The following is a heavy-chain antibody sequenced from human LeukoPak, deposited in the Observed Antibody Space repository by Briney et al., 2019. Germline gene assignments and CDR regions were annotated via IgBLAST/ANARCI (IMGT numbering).Heavy chain of an antibody. J-gene: IGHJ4*02. CDR2: ISGSGGGT. V-gene: IGHV3-23*01. CDR1: GFTFSSYV. D-gene: IGHD6-19*01. CDR3: AKSGGSSGWLY. Sequence: PGGSLRLSCAASGFTFSSYVMSWVRQAPGKGLEWLSGISGSGGGTYYADSVRGRFTISRDDSKNTLYLQMHSLRAGDTAVYYCAKSGGSSGWLYWGQGTLVTVSS.